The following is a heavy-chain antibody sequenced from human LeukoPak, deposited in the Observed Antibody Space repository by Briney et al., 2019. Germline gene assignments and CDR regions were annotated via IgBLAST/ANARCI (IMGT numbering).Heavy chain of an antibody. D-gene: IGHD1-26*01. CDR3: AKDQTVGPTTRPHLFDY. CDR2: ISRSGGST. J-gene: IGHJ4*02. CDR1: GFTFSNYA. Sequence: GGSLRLSCAASGFTFSNYAMSWVRQAPGKGLEWVSGISRSGGSTYYADSVKGRFTISRDNSKNTLYLQMNSLRAEDTAVYYCAKDQTVGPTTRPHLFDYWGQGTLVSVSS. V-gene: IGHV3-23*01.